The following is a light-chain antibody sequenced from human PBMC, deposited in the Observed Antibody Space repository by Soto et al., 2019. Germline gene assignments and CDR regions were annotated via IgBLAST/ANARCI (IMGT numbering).Light chain of an antibody. CDR3: QQYNTYFSLS. CDR2: KAI. CDR1: QTISTW. V-gene: IGKV1-5*03. J-gene: IGKJ4*01. Sequence: DILMTQSPSTLSASVGDRITITCRARQTISTWVAWYQQKPGRAPKLLIYKAISLESGVPARFSGSGSGTEFTLTISGLQPDDFASYYCQQYNTYFSLSFGGGTRVDVK.